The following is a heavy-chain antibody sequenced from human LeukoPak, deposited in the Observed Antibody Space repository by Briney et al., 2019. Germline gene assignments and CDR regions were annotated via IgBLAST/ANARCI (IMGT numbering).Heavy chain of an antibody. V-gene: IGHV4-39*07. D-gene: IGHD5-12*01. Sequence: KPSETLSLTCSVSGASISGGTYYWGWIRQPPGKGLEWIGEIYHSGSTNYNPSLKSRVTISVDKSKNQFSLKLSSVTAADTAVYYCARLVRLGWLRVFDYWGQGTLVTVSS. CDR3: ARLVRLGWLRVFDY. J-gene: IGHJ4*02. CDR1: GASISGGTYY. CDR2: IYHSGST.